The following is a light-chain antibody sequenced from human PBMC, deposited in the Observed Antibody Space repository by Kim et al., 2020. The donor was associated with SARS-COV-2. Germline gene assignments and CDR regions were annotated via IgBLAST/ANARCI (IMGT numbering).Light chain of an antibody. CDR2: TAS. CDR3: QQFAGSPWT. V-gene: IGKV3-20*01. Sequence: SPGKRAPLSCRTSQSVRNTYLAWHQQKPGQAPRLLIYTASARATGIPDRFSGSGSGADFTLTISRLEAEDFAVYYCQQFAGSPWTFGRGTKVDIK. J-gene: IGKJ1*01. CDR1: QSVRNTY.